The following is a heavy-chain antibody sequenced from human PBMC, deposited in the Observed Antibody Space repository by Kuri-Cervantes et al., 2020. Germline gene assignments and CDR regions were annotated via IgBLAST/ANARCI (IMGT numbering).Heavy chain of an antibody. CDR1: GGSISSGDYY. CDR2: IYYSGST. CDR3: ARSVLRFLEWSLHGWFDP. D-gene: IGHD3-3*01. Sequence: SETLSLTCTVSGGSISSGDYYWSWIRQPPGKGLEWIGYIYYSGSTYYNPSLKSRVTISVDTSKNQFSLKLSSVTAADTAVYYCARSVLRFLEWSLHGWFDPWGQGTLVTVSS. J-gene: IGHJ5*02. V-gene: IGHV4-30-4*02.